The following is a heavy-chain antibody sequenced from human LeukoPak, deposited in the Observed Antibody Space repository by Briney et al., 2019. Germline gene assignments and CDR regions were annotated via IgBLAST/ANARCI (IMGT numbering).Heavy chain of an antibody. J-gene: IGHJ4*02. D-gene: IGHD3-22*01. Sequence: PGGSLRLSCVASGFTFSSYWMHWVRQDPRKGLVWVSRISGDGRNINYADSVRGRFTISRDNAKNTLYLQMNTLRVEDTAVYYCARDINYYDSSGYYKDYWGQGTLVTVSS. CDR1: GFTFSSYW. CDR2: ISGDGRNI. V-gene: IGHV3-74*01. CDR3: ARDINYYDSSGYYKDY.